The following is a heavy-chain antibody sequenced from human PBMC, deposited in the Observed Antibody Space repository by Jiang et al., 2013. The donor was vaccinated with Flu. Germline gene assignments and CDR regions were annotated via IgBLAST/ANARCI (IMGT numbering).Heavy chain of an antibody. CDR2: INHSGST. J-gene: IGHJ4*02. CDR3: ARRSKPGIAVAGTVEGFDY. Sequence: VALLKPSETLSLTCAVYGGSFSGYYWSWIRQPPGKGLEWIGEINHSGSTNYNPSLKSRVTISVDTSKNQFSLKLSSVTAADTAVYYCARRSKPGIAVAGTVEGFDYWGQGTLVTVSS. CDR1: GGSFSGYY. V-gene: IGHV4-34*01. D-gene: IGHD6-19*01.